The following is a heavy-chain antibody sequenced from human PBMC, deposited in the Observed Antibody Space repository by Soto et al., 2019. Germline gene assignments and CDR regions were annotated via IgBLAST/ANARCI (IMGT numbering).Heavy chain of an antibody. V-gene: IGHV4-4*02. J-gene: IGHJ4*02. CDR2: IYHGGTT. CDR1: GGSITSGHW. Sequence: QVQLQESGPGLVQPSETLSLTCAVSGGSITSGHWWSWVHQTPGKGLEWIGEIYHGGTTDYNPSLKGRVTMSVDKSKNQFSLEHKSVTAADTAVYYCAREGAYFDSWSGYFGPGYFDKWGQGILVTVSS. CDR3: AREGAYFDSWSGYFGPGYFDK. D-gene: IGHD3-3*01.